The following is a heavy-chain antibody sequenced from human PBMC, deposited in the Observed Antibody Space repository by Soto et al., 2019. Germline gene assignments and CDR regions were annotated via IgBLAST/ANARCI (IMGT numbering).Heavy chain of an antibody. D-gene: IGHD2-21*01. V-gene: IGHV3-53*01. CDR1: GFTVSSNY. J-gene: IGHJ4*02. CDR3: ARVIPNKGMALDY. Sequence: EVQLVESGGGLIQPGGSLRLSCAASGFTVSSNYMSWVRQAPGKGLEWVSVIYSGGSTYYADSVKGRFTISRDNSKNTLYLQMNSRRAEDTAVYYCARVIPNKGMALDYWGQGTLVTVSS. CDR2: IYSGGST.